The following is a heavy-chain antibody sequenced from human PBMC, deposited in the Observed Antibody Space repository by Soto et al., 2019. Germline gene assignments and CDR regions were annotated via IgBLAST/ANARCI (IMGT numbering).Heavy chain of an antibody. D-gene: IGHD2-2*02. V-gene: IGHV3-21*01. Sequence: PGGSLRLSCVGSGFTFSTYSINWVRQAPGKGLEWVSSISSRSDIYYADSVKGRFTISRDNTKNSVSLQMNSLRAEDTAVYYCAREYTAWPLAYGLDVWGQGTTVTVSS. CDR3: AREYTAWPLAYGLDV. J-gene: IGHJ6*02. CDR2: ISSRSDI. CDR1: GFTFSTYS.